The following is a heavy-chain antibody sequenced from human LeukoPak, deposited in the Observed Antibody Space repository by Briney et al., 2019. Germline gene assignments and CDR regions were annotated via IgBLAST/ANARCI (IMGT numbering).Heavy chain of an antibody. CDR2: IYYSGST. CDR3: ARDPFTVTTFDY. CDR1: GGSISSSSYY. J-gene: IGHJ4*02. V-gene: IGHV4-39*07. Sequence: SETLSLTCTVSGGSISSSSYYWGWIRQPPGKGLEWIGSIYYSGSTYYNPSLKSRVTISVDTSKNQFSLKLSSVTAADTAVYYCARDPFTVTTFDYWGQGTPVTVSS. D-gene: IGHD4-17*01.